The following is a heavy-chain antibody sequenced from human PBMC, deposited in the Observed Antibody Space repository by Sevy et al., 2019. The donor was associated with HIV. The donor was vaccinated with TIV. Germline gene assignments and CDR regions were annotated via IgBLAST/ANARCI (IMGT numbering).Heavy chain of an antibody. Sequence: SETLSLTCTVSGGSISSYYWSWIRQPPGKGLEWIGYIYYSGSSNYNPSLKSLVTISVDTSKNQFSLKLSSVTAADTAVYYCARDVNSSAKGDAFDIWGQGTMVTVSS. CDR1: GGSISSYY. V-gene: IGHV4-59*01. CDR2: IYYSGSS. D-gene: IGHD3-22*01. CDR3: ARDVNSSAKGDAFDI. J-gene: IGHJ3*02.